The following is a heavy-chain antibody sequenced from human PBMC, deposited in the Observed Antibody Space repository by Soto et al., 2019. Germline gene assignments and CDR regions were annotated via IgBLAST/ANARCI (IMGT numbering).Heavy chain of an antibody. CDR2: INHSGST. CDR1: GGSFSGYF. J-gene: IGHJ4*02. V-gene: IGHV4-34*01. D-gene: IGHD2-8*01. Sequence: SETLSLTCAVYGGSFSGYFWSWIRQPPGKGLEWIGEINHSGSTNYNPSLKSRVTISVDTSKNQFSLKLSSVTAADTAVYYCARGGLMVYAIMPGLFDYWGQGTLVTVSS. CDR3: ARGGLMVYAIMPGLFDY.